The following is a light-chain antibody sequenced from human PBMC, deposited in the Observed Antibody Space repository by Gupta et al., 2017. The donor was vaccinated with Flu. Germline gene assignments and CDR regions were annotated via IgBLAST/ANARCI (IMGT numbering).Light chain of an antibody. J-gene: IGKJ4*01. V-gene: IGKV2D-29*01. CDR1: ESRKQRDGKTY. Sequence: VTAGQPTSISCKSSESRKQRDGKTYWYWYLQKPGQPPRLLIYEGSNSGSGVPDRISGSGLGKDFTLIISRGEADDVGIYYCKQRLGLPLTVGGGTKVEIK. CDR3: KQRLGLPLT. CDR2: EGS.